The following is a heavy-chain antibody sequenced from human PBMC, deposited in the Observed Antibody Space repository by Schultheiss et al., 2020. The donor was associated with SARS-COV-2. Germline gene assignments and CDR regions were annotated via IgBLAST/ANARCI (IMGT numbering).Heavy chain of an antibody. CDR3: ARSSGSYYRDWFDP. V-gene: IGHV1-18*01. J-gene: IGHJ5*02. D-gene: IGHD1-26*01. Sequence: ASVKVSCKASGYTFTSYGISWVRQAPGQGLEWMGWISAYNGNTNYAQKLQGRVTMTRDTSTSTVYMELSSLRSEDTAVYYCARSSGSYYRDWFDPWGQGTLVTVSS. CDR1: GYTFTSYG. CDR2: ISAYNGNT.